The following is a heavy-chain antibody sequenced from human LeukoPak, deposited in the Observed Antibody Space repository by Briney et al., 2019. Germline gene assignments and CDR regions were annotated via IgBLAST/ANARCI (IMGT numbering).Heavy chain of an antibody. D-gene: IGHD5-12*01. V-gene: IGHV3-23*01. Sequence: GGSLRLSCAGSRFPFSIHGMNWVRQAPGKGLEWVSGISPGGGPTYYADSVKGRFTISRDDSKNTLYLQMNNLRAEDAAVYYCAKDGAWLRFDDWGQGILVTVSS. CDR2: ISPGGGPT. CDR1: RFPFSIHG. J-gene: IGHJ4*02. CDR3: AKDGAWLRFDD.